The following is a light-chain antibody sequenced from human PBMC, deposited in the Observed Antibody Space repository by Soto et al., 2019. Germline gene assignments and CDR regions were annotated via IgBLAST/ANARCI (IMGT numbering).Light chain of an antibody. CDR2: SNN. Sequence: QAVVTQPTSASGTPGQRVTISCSGSSSNLGSSYVYWYQQLPGTAPKLLIFSNNQRPSGVPDRFSGSKSATSASLAISGLRSEDEADYYCAAWDGSLSSWVFGGGTKVTVL. CDR3: AAWDGSLSSWV. V-gene: IGLV1-47*01. J-gene: IGLJ3*02. CDR1: SSNLGSSY.